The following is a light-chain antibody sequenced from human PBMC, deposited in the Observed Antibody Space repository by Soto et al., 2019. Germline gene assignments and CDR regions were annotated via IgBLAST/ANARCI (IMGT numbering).Light chain of an antibody. Sequence: EIVLTQSPGTLSLSPGERATLSCRASLSVSSSYLAWYQQKPGQAPRLLIYGASSRSTGIRDRFSGSGSGTDFTLTISRLEPEDCAGYYCQQYGSSPPYTFGQGTKLEIK. CDR3: QQYGSSPPYT. CDR1: LSVSSSY. CDR2: GAS. V-gene: IGKV3-20*01. J-gene: IGKJ2*01.